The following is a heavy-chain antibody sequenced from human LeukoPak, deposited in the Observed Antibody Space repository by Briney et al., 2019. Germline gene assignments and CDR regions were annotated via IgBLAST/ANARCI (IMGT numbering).Heavy chain of an antibody. CDR3: ARRRTMVRGVKNWFDP. CDR1: GYSISSGYY. CDR2: INHSGST. Sequence: KPSETLSLTCAVSGYSISSGYYWGWIRQPPGKGLEWIGEINHSGSTNYNPSLKSRVTISVDTSKNQFSLKLSSVTAADTAVYYCARRRTMVRGVKNWFDPWGQGTLVTVSS. V-gene: IGHV4-38-2*01. D-gene: IGHD3-10*01. J-gene: IGHJ5*02.